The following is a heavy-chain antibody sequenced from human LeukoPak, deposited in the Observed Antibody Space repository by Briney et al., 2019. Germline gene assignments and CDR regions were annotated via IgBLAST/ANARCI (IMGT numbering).Heavy chain of an antibody. J-gene: IGHJ4*02. D-gene: IGHD2-15*01. Sequence: GGSLRLSCAVSGLTFNNYAMSWVRQAPGKGLEWVANIKQDGSEKYYVDSVKGRFTISRDNAKNSLYLQMNSLRAEDTAVYYCARGDDCSGGSCYPYYFDYWGQGTLVTVSS. V-gene: IGHV3-7*01. CDR3: ARGDDCSGGSCYPYYFDY. CDR2: IKQDGSEK. CDR1: GLTFNNYA.